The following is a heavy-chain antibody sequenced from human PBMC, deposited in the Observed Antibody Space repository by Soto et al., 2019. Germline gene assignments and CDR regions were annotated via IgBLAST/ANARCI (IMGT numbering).Heavy chain of an antibody. CDR1: GFTFSSYG. V-gene: IGHV3-30*18. CDR3: AKGRGCGDCYSTWFDP. D-gene: IGHD2-21*02. CDR2: ISYDGSNK. Sequence: GGSLRLFCAASGFTFSSYGMHWVRQAPGKGLEWVAVISYDGSNKYYADSMKGRFTISRDNSKNTLYLQMNSLRAEDTAVYYCAKGRGCGDCYSTWFDPWGQGTLVTAPQ. J-gene: IGHJ5*02.